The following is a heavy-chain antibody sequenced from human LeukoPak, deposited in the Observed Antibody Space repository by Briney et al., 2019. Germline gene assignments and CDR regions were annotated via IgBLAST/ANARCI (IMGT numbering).Heavy chain of an antibody. V-gene: IGHV3-30*03. J-gene: IGHJ3*02. CDR2: ISYDGSNK. D-gene: IGHD5-18*01. CDR1: GFTFSSYG. CDR3: ARSAEGYSYGHAFDI. Sequence: PGGSLRLSCAASGFTFSSYGMHWVRQAPGKGLEWVAVISYDGSNKYYADSVKGRFTISRDNSKNTLYLQMNSLRAEDTAVYYCARSAEGYSYGHAFDIWGQGTMVTVSS.